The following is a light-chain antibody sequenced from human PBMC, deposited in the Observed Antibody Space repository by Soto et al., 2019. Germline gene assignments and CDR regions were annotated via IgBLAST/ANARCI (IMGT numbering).Light chain of an antibody. CDR2: DVS. CDR1: SSDVGGYNY. V-gene: IGLV2-14*01. CDR3: SSYTSSSTYV. Sequence: QSALTQPASVSGSPGQSIAISCTGTSSDVGGYNYVSWYQQHPGKAPKLMVYDVSNRPSGVSXRFXGSKSGNTAXLTISGLQAEDEADYYCSSYTSSSTYVFGTGTKLTVL. J-gene: IGLJ1*01.